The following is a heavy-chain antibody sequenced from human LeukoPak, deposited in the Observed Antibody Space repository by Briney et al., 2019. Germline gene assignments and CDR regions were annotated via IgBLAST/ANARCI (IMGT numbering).Heavy chain of an antibody. J-gene: IGHJ4*02. Sequence: GGSLRLSCAASGFTFSSYSMNWVRQAPGKGLEWVSSISSSSSYIYYADSVKGRFTISRDNSKNTLYLQMNSLRAEDTAVYYCARPQWLGYFDYWGQGTLVTVSS. CDR1: GFTFSSYS. D-gene: IGHD6-19*01. CDR3: ARPQWLGYFDY. V-gene: IGHV3-21*04. CDR2: ISSSSSYI.